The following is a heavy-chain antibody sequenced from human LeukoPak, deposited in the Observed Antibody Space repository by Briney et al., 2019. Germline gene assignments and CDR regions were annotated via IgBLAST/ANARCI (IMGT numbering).Heavy chain of an antibody. CDR2: IYPGDYDT. Sequence: GESLKISCKGSGYSFTSYWLGWVRQMPGKGLEWMGVIYPGDYDTRYSPSFQGQVTISADKSISTAYLQSSSLKASDTAMYYYARLEAATNYFDDWAQVTLVTAAS. J-gene: IGHJ4*02. CDR3: ARLEAATNYFDD. V-gene: IGHV5-51*01. D-gene: IGHD2-15*01. CDR1: GYSFTSYW.